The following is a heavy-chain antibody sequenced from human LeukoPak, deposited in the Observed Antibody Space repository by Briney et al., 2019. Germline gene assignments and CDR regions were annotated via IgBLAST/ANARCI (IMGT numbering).Heavy chain of an antibody. J-gene: IGHJ4*02. CDR1: GFTFSNYA. CDR3: AKWGDYDVLTGYYVSDY. Sequence: GSLRLSCAASGFTFSNYAMSWVRQAPGKGLEWVSAILGSGGSTYYADSVKGRFTVSRDNSKSTLYLQMNSLRAEDTALYYCAKWGDYDVLTGYYVSDYWGQGTLVTVSS. D-gene: IGHD3-9*01. V-gene: IGHV3-23*01. CDR2: ILGSGGST.